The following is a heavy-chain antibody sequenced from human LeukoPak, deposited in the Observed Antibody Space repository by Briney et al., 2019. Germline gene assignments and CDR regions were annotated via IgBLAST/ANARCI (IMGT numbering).Heavy chain of an antibody. CDR3: AKNYGSGSYYIAY. CDR1: GFTFSSYA. J-gene: IGHJ4*02. D-gene: IGHD3-10*01. Sequence: PGGSLRLSCVASGFTFSSYAMSWVRQAPGKGLEWVSAISGSGGSTYYADSVKGRFTISRDNSKNTLYLQMNSLRAEDTAVYYCAKNYGSGSYYIAYWGQGTLVTVSS. CDR2: ISGSGGST. V-gene: IGHV3-23*01.